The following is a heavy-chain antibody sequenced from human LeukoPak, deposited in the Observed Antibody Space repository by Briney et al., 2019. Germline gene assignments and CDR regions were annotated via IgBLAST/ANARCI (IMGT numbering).Heavy chain of an antibody. D-gene: IGHD6-19*01. Sequence: GGSLRLSCAASGFTFSSYAMSWVRQAPGKGLEWVSAISGSGGSTYYADSVKGRFTISRDNSKNTLYLQMNSLRAEDTAVYYCARDDRIAVAGPYYFDYWGQGTLVTVSS. J-gene: IGHJ4*02. CDR3: ARDDRIAVAGPYYFDY. CDR1: GFTFSSYA. V-gene: IGHV3-23*01. CDR2: ISGSGGST.